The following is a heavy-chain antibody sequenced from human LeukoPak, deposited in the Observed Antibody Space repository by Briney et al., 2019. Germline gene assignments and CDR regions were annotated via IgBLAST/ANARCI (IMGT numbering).Heavy chain of an antibody. CDR3: ASQDTQLAMYYFDY. J-gene: IGHJ4*02. D-gene: IGHD6-13*01. CDR2: IYYSGST. V-gene: IGHV4-39*01. CDR1: GGSISSSSYY. Sequence: PSETLSLTCTVSGGSISSSSYYWGWIRQPPGKGLEWIGSIYYSGSTYYNPSLKSRVTISVDTSKNQFSLKLSSVTAADTAVYYCASQDTQLAMYYFDYWGQGTLVTVSS.